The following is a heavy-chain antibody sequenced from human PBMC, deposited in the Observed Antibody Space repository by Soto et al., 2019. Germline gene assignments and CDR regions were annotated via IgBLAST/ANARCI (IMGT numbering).Heavy chain of an antibody. J-gene: IGHJ5*02. Sequence: ASVKVSCKASGYTFIGYYIHWVRQAPGQGLEWMGSINPNSGVTNYAQRFQGRVTMTRDTSITTVYMELRGLRSDDTAVYFCARDHWFDPWGQGTLVTVSS. CDR3: ARDHWFDP. V-gene: IGHV1-2*02. CDR1: GYTFIGYY. CDR2: INPNSGVT.